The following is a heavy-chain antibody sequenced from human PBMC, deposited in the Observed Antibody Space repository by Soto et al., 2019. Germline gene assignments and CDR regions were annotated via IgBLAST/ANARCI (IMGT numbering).Heavy chain of an antibody. D-gene: IGHD3-22*01. CDR2: IKQDGSEK. CDR3: ASGGITMIADAFDI. V-gene: IGHV3-7*01. CDR1: GFTFSSYW. J-gene: IGHJ3*02. Sequence: EVQLVESGGGLVQPGGSLRLSCAASGFTFSSYWMSWVRQAPGKGLEWVANIKQDGSEKYYVDSVKGRFTISRDNAKNSLYLQMNSLRAADTAVYYCASGGITMIADAFDIWGQGTMVTVSS.